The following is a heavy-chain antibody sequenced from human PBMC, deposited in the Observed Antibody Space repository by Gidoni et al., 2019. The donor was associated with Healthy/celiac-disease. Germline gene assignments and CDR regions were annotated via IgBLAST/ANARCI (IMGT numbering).Heavy chain of an antibody. D-gene: IGHD3-3*01. Sequence: QVQLVESGGGVVQPGRSLRLSCAASGFTFSSYGMHWVRQAPGKGLEWVAVIWYDGSNKYYADSVKGRFTISRDNSKNTLYLQMNSLRAEDTAVYYCARAKGIFGVVIYYGMDVWGQGTTVTVSS. CDR3: ARAKGIFGVVIYYGMDV. J-gene: IGHJ6*02. CDR2: IWYDGSNK. V-gene: IGHV3-33*01. CDR1: GFTFSSYG.